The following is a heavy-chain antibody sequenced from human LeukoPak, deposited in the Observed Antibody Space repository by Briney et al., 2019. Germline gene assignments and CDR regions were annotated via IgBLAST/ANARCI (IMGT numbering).Heavy chain of an antibody. CDR1: GFTFSSYW. CDR3: ARAGGGYYYDSEGDYFDY. V-gene: IGHV3-7*01. D-gene: IGHD3-22*01. Sequence: GGSLRLSCAASGFTFSSYWKSWVRQAPGKGLEWVANIKQDGSEKYYVDSVKGRFTISRDNAKNSLYLQMNSLRAEDTAVYYCARAGGGYYYDSEGDYFDYWGQGTLVTVSS. J-gene: IGHJ4*02. CDR2: IKQDGSEK.